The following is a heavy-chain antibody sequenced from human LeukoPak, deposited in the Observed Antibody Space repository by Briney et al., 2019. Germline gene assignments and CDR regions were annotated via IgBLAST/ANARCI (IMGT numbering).Heavy chain of an antibody. D-gene: IGHD3-10*01. J-gene: IGHJ4*02. CDR1: GFTFRSHC. V-gene: IGHV3-7*05. CDR2: IKQDGRGV. Sequence: GRALRLSCVVCGFTFRSHCMSWVRQAPGKGLEWVANIKQDGRGVDYVDSVKGRFTISRDNAKNSLFLQMKSLRAEDTGVYYCARDFIWGQGTLVTVSS. CDR3: ARDFI.